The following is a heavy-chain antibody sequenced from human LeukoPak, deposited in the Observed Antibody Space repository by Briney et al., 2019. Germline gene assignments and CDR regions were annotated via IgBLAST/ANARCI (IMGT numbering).Heavy chain of an antibody. V-gene: IGHV4-30-2*01. CDR1: GGSISSGGYY. CDR3: ARIVVAAGEIDY. CDR2: IYHSGST. Sequence: PSETLSLTCTVSGGSISSGGYYWSWIRQPPGKGLEWIGYIYHSGSTYYNPSLKSRVTISVDRSKNQFSLKLSSVTAADTAVYYCARIVVAAGEIDYWGQGTLVTVSS. D-gene: IGHD2-15*01. J-gene: IGHJ4*02.